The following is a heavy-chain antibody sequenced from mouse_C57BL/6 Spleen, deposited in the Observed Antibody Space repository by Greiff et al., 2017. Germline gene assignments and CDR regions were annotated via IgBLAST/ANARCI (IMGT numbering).Heavy chain of an antibody. Sequence: VQLQQSGPELVKPGASVKISCKASGYAFSSSWMNWVKQRPGKGLEWIGRIYPGDGDTNYNGKFKGKATLTADKSSSTAYMQLSSLTSEDSAVYCCARWDYGLDVWGTGTTVTVSA. V-gene: IGHV1-82*01. D-gene: IGHD1-1*01. J-gene: IGHJ1*03. CDR2: IYPGDGDT. CDR3: ARWDYGLDV. CDR1: GYAFSSSW.